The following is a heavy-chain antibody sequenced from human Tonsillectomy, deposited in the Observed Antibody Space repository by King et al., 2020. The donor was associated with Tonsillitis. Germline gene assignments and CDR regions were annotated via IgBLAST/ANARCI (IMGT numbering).Heavy chain of an antibody. D-gene: IGHD3-16*01. CDR3: ARGHYDYVWGNSSSSGEFDY. CDR2: SYYSGST. J-gene: IGHJ4*02. Sequence: QLQESGPGLVKPSETLSLTCTVSGGSLSSSSYYGGWIRQPPGKGLEGIGRSYYSGSTYYNPSLTSRVTISVDTSKNQFSLKVSSVTAADTAVYYGARGHYDYVWGNSSSSGEFDYWGQGTLVTVSS. V-gene: IGHV4-39*01. CDR1: GGSLSSSSYY.